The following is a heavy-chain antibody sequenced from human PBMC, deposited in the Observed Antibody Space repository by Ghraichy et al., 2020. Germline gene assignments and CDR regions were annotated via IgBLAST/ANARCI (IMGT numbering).Heavy chain of an antibody. V-gene: IGHV3-30*03. CDR3: ARHWRDLGLFDDFGMDV. CDR1: GFTFSNFV. J-gene: IGHJ6*02. Sequence: GGSLRLSCAASGFTFSNFVMHWVRQAPGKGLEWVSVISYDGGDKYYADSVKGRFTMSRDNAKKRLYLQMNSLRPEDTAIYYCARHWRDLGLFDDFGMDVWGQGTTVTVSS. CDR2: ISYDGGDK. D-gene: IGHD3-10*02.